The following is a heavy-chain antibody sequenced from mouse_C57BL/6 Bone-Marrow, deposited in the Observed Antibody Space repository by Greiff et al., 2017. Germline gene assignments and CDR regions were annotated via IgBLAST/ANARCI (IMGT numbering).Heavy chain of an antibody. D-gene: IGHD2-4*01. V-gene: IGHV1-74*01. CDR3: AITGLRQTYFDY. CDR1: GYTFTSYW. J-gene: IGHJ2*01. CDR2: IHPSGSNT. Sequence: VQLLQPGADLVKPGASVKLSCTASGYTFTSYWMPWVQQSPGQGLEWIGRIHPSGSNTNYNDKFKGQSTLTVDKSSSTAYMQLSSLTSEDAAVYYCAITGLRQTYFDYWGQGTTVTVSS.